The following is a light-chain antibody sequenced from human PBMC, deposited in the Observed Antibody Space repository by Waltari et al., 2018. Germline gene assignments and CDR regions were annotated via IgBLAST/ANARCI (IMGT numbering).Light chain of an antibody. J-gene: IGLJ3*02. CDR3: QSGDSSGTYWV. Sequence: SYELTQPPSVSVSPGQTARITCSGDALPKQYAYWFQQEPGQAPAVVIYKNSERPSGIPERFSGSQSGTTVTVTNRGVQAEDEADYYWQSGDSSGTYWVVGGGTKLTVL. V-gene: IGLV3-25*03. CDR1: ALPKQY. CDR2: KNS.